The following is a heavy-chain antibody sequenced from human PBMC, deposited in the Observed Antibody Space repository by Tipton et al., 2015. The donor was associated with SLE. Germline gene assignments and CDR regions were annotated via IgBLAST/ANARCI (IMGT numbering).Heavy chain of an antibody. CDR3: ARQDGRVFYDSDEGAFDI. V-gene: IGHV4-39*01. J-gene: IGHJ3*02. Sequence: LRLSCTVSDGSISSSSYYWGWIRQPPGKGLEWIGSIYYSGSSYYNPSLTSRVTISVDTSNNQFSLRRSSVTAADTAVYYCARQDGRVFYDSDEGAFDIWGQGTMITVSS. CDR1: DGSISSSSYY. CDR2: IYYSGSS. D-gene: IGHD3-22*01.